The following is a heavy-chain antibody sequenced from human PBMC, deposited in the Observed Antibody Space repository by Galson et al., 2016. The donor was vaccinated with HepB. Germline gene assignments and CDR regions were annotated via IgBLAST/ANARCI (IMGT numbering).Heavy chain of an antibody. CDR2: TSFDGSDK. Sequence: SLRLSCAASGFPFSSYAVHWVHQAPGKGLEWVAVTSFDGSDKYYTDSVEGRFTASRDNSRNTLFLQMSSLRAEDTAVYYCARDTGWNDQFDYWGQGTLVTVSS. CDR1: GFPFSSYA. CDR3: ARDTGWNDQFDY. V-gene: IGHV3-30*04. J-gene: IGHJ4*02. D-gene: IGHD1-1*01.